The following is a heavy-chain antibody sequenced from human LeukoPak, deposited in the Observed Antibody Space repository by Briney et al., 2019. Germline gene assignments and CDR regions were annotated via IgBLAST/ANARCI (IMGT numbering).Heavy chain of an antibody. D-gene: IGHD6-19*01. CDR3: ARGSSSGWYAATYYYMDV. J-gene: IGHJ6*03. Sequence: SETLSLTCTVSGGSISSGGYYWSWIRQPPGKGLEWIGYIYHSGSTYYNPSLKSRVTISADRSKNQFSLKLSSVTAADTAVYHCARGSSSGWYAATYYYMDVWGKGTTVTVSS. CDR1: GGSISSGGYY. V-gene: IGHV4-30-2*01. CDR2: IYHSGST.